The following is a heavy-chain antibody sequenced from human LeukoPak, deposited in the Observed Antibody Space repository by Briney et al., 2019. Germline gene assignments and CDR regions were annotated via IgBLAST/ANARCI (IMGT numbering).Heavy chain of an antibody. CDR1: GFTFSSYE. D-gene: IGHD3-10*01. CDR3: ARDWAKSRGVFDY. J-gene: IGHJ4*02. V-gene: IGHV3-48*03. Sequence: GGSLRLSCAASGFTFSSYEMNWVRQAPGKGLEWVSYISSSGSTIYYADSVKGRFTISRDNAKNSLYLQMNSLRAEDTAVYYCARDWAKSRGVFDYWGQGTLVTVSS. CDR2: ISSSGSTI.